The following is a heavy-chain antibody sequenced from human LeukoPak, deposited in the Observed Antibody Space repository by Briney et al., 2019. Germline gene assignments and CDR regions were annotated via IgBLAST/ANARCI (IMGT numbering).Heavy chain of an antibody. CDR3: ARFSSSWYSSFDY. V-gene: IGHV1-46*01. J-gene: IGHJ4*02. CDR2: INPSGAST. Sequence: GASVKVSCKASGYTFTNYYMHWVRQAPGQGLEWMGIINPSGASTGYAQKFQGRVTMTWDTSTSTVYMELSSLRSEDTAVYYCARFSSSWYSSFDYWGQGTLSPSPQ. D-gene: IGHD6-13*01. CDR1: GYTFTNYY.